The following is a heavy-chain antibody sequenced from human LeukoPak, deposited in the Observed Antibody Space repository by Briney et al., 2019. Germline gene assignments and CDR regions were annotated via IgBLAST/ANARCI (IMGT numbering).Heavy chain of an antibody. Sequence: PSETLSLTCTVSGGSIRSFYWSWIRQPPGKGLEWVGYIFYSGSTNYNPSLKSRVTISVDTSKNQFSLKLSSVTAADTAVYYCARVTGTTYSYYFDYWGQGTLVTVSS. D-gene: IGHD1-14*01. CDR3: ARVTGTTYSYYFDY. V-gene: IGHV4-59*01. CDR2: IFYSGST. J-gene: IGHJ4*02. CDR1: GGSIRSFY.